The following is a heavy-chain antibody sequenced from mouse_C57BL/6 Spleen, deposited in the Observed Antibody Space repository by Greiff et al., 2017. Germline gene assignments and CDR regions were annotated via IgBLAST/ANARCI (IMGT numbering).Heavy chain of an antibody. V-gene: IGHV5-6*01. CDR2: ISSGGSYT. CDR3: ARQTGTDYVDY. J-gene: IGHJ2*01. Sequence: EVNLVESGGDLVKPGGSLKLSCAASGFTFSSYGMSWVRQTPDKRLEWVATISSGGSYTYYPDSVKGRFTISRDNAKNTLYLQMSSLKSEDTAMYYCARQTGTDYVDYWGQGTTLTVSS. CDR1: GFTFSSYG. D-gene: IGHD4-1*01.